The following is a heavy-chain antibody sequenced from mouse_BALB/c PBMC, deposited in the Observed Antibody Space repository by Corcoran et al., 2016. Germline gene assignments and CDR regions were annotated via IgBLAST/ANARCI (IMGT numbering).Heavy chain of an antibody. D-gene: IGHD1-1*01. CDR3: AREATTVVAPCDY. CDR1: GYAFSSSW. CDR2: IYPGDGDT. Sequence: QVQLQQSGPELVKPGASVKISCKASGYAFSSSWMNWVKQRPGQGLEWIGRIYPGDGDTKYNGKFKGKATLTADKSSSTAYMQLSRLTSGDSAVYVCAREATTVVAPCDYWGQGTTLTVSS. J-gene: IGHJ2*01. V-gene: IGHV1-82*01.